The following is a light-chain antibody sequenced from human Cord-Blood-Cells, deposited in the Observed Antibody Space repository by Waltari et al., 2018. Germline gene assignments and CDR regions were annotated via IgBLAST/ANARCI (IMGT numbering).Light chain of an antibody. V-gene: IGKV1-39*01. CDR3: QQSYSTPWT. J-gene: IGKJ1*01. Sequence: IQMTQTPSSLSASVGDRVTITCPESQSIRNYLNGYQQKPGKAPKLLICAATSLQSGVPARFSGSVAGTDFTLTISSLQPEDVATYYGQQSYSTPWTFGQGTKVEIK. CDR1: QSIRNY. CDR2: AAT.